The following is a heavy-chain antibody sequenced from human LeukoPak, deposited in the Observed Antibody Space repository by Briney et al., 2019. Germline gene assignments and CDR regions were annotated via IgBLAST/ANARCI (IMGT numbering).Heavy chain of an antibody. J-gene: IGHJ4*02. CDR1: GSTVSSNY. V-gene: IGHV3-53*01. D-gene: IGHD3-16*01. CDR3: ARAVSGSSPSDY. CDR2: VYSGGST. Sequence: PGGSLRLSCAASGSTVSSNYMSWVRQAPGKGLEWVSVVYSGGSTYYADSVKGRFTISRDNSKNTLYLQMNSLRAEDTAVYYCARAVSGSSPSDYWGQGTLVTVSS.